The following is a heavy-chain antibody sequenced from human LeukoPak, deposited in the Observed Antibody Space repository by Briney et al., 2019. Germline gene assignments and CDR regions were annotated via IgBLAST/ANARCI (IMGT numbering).Heavy chain of an antibody. V-gene: IGHV3-66*01. J-gene: IGHJ3*01. CDR2: IYSGGNT. D-gene: IGHD4-17*01. CDR1: GFTFSSYE. CDR3: ARDHDYGAHES. Sequence: PGGSLRLSCAASGFTFSSYEMNWVRQAPGKGLEWVSVIYSGGNTYYADSVKGRFTISRDNSKNTLYLQMNSRRAEDTAVYYCARDHDYGAHESWGQGTMVTVSS.